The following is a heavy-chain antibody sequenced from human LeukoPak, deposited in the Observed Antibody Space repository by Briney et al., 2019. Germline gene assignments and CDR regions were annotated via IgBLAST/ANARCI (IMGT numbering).Heavy chain of an antibody. J-gene: IGHJ4*02. CDR1: GYSFTSYW. V-gene: IGHV5-51*01. CDR2: IYPGDSDT. Sequence: GESLKISCKGSGYSFTSYWIGWVRQMPGKGLEWMGIIYPGDSDTRYSPSFQGQVTISADKSISTAYLQWSSLRASDTAVYYCASSIAAAGSYLDYWGQGTLVTVSS. D-gene: IGHD6-13*01. CDR3: ASSIAAAGSYLDY.